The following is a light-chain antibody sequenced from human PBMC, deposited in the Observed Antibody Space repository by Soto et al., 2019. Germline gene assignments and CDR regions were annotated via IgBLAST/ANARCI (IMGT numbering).Light chain of an antibody. CDR3: QNYHSAPFT. CDR2: DAS. CDR1: QSVGSK. V-gene: IGKV3-15*01. J-gene: IGKJ3*01. Sequence: EILMTQSPATLAASPGERATLSCRASQSVGSKLAWYQQKPGQPPRLVMFDASIRATGVPARFSGGGSGTEFTLTISSLQSEDFALYYCQNYHSAPFTFGPGTTVDI.